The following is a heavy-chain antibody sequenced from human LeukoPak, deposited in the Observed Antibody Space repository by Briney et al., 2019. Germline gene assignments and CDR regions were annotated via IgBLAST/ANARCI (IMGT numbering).Heavy chain of an antibody. CDR3: ARGGYSSGYHY. D-gene: IGHD6-19*01. V-gene: IGHV1-18*01. J-gene: IGHJ4*02. Sequence: ASVKVSCKASGYTFVTYDISWVRQAPGQGLEWMGWISTSSGNTNYAQKLQGRVNMTTDTSTNTAHMELRSLRSADTAVYYCARGGYSSGYHYWGQGTLVTVSS. CDR1: GYTFVTYD. CDR2: ISTSSGNT.